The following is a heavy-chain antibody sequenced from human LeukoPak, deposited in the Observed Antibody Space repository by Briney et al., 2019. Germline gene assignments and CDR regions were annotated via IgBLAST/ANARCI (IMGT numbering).Heavy chain of an antibody. CDR1: GGSFSGYY. D-gene: IGHD3-22*01. CDR3: ARQTEYYYDSWGN. Sequence: SETLSLTCAVYGGSFSGYYWSWIRQPPGKGLEWIGEINHSGSTNYNPSLKSRVTISVDTSKNQFSLKLSSVTAADTAVYYCARQTEYYYDSWGNWGQGTLVTVSS. V-gene: IGHV4-34*01. J-gene: IGHJ4*02. CDR2: INHSGST.